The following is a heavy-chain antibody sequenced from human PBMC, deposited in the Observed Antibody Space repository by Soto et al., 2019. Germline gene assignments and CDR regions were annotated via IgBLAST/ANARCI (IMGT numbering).Heavy chain of an antibody. CDR3: ASIWRGLDY. Sequence: PGGSLRLSCAASGFTFSSHWMSWVRQAPGKGLEWVANIKQDGSEKYYVDSVKGRFTVSRDNAKNSLYLQMNSLRAEGTAVYYCASIWRGLDYWGQGTLVTVSS. CDR2: IKQDGSEK. V-gene: IGHV3-7*01. J-gene: IGHJ4*02. D-gene: IGHD3-16*01. CDR1: GFTFSSHW.